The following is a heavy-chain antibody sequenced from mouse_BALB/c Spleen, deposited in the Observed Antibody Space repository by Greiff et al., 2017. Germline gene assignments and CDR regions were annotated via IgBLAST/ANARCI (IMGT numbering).Heavy chain of an antibody. Sequence: LQQPGSELVRPGASVKLSCKASGYTFTSYWMHWVKQRPGQGLEWIGNIYPGSGSTNYDEKFKSKATLTVDTSSSTAYMQLSSLTSEDSAVYYCTKGDCWGQGTTLTVSS. CDR1: GYTFTSYW. V-gene: IGHV1S22*01. J-gene: IGHJ2*01. CDR3: TKGDC. CDR2: IYPGSGST.